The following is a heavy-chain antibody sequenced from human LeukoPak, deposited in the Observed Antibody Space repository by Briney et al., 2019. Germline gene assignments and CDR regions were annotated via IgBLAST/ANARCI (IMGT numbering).Heavy chain of an antibody. CDR1: GFTVSSNS. Sequence: GGSLRLSCTVSGFTVSSNSMSWVRQAPGKGLEWVSFIYSGTIHYSDSVKGRFTISRDNSKNTLYLQMNSLRAEDTAVYYCARRAGAYPHPYDYWGQGTLVTASS. CDR2: IYSGTI. CDR3: ARRAGAYPHPYDY. V-gene: IGHV3-53*01. D-gene: IGHD3-16*01. J-gene: IGHJ4*02.